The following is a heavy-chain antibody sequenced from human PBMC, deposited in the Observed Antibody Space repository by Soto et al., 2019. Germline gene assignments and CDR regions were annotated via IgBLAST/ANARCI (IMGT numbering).Heavy chain of an antibody. CDR2: IYPGDSDT. CDR3: VRQGEYCSGDNCFTDF. CDR1: GYTFTTSW. D-gene: IGHD2-15*01. V-gene: IGHV5-51*01. Sequence: GESLKISCRASGYTFTTSWIAWGRQMSGKGLEWMGFIYPGDSDTRYNPSFRGQVTISADKSINTAYLQWSSLKASDTAMYYCVRQGEYCSGDNCFTDFWGQGTLVTVSS. J-gene: IGHJ4*02.